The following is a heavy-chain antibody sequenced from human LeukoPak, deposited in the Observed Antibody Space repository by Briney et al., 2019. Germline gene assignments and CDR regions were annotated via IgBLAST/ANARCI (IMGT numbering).Heavy chain of an antibody. CDR3: ARGNI. V-gene: IGHV3-7*01. CDR2: IKQDGSEK. CDR1: RFTFSSYW. J-gene: IGHJ3*02. Sequence: GGSLRLSCAASRFTFSSYWMTWVRQAPGKGLEWVANIKQDGSEKYYVDSVKGRFTISRDNAKNSLYLQMNSLRAEDTAVYYCARGNIWGQGTMVTVSS.